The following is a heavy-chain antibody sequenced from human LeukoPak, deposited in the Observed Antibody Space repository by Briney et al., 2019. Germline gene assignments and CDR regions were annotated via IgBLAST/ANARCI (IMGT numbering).Heavy chain of an antibody. CDR2: ISTGSSYI. CDR1: GFTFSSYS. Sequence: GGSLRLSCAASGFTFSSYSMNWVRQAPGKGLQWVSSISTGSSYIYYADSVKGRFTISRDNAKNSLYLQMNSLRAEDTAVYYCAELGITMIGGVWGKGTTVTISS. D-gene: IGHD3-10*02. J-gene: IGHJ6*04. CDR3: AELGITMIGGV. V-gene: IGHV3-21*01.